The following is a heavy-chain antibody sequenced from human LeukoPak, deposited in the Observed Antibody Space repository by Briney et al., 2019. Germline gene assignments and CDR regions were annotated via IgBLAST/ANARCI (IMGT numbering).Heavy chain of an antibody. J-gene: IGHJ4*02. CDR2: ISGSGGST. D-gene: IGHD3-3*01. V-gene: IGHV3-23*01. CDR3: AKEPTYYDFWSGSSDFDY. CDR1: GFTFSSYA. Sequence: GGSLRLSCAASGFTFSSYAMSWVRQAPGKGLEWASAISGSGGSTYYADSVKGRFTISRDNSKNTLYLQMNSLRAEDTAIYYCAKEPTYYDFWSGSSDFDYWGQGTLVTVSS.